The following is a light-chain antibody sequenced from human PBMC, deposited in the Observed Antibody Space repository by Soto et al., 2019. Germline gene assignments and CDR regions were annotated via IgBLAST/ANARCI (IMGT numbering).Light chain of an antibody. Sequence: EIVLTQSPGTLSLSPGERATLSCMSSQSVSSNYLAWYQQKPDQAPRLVIYDVSGRATGIPDRFSGSGSGTDFTLTISRLEPEDFAVYYCQQYGRSPTFGQGTKVEIK. J-gene: IGKJ1*01. CDR1: QSVSSNY. CDR2: DVS. CDR3: QQYGRSPT. V-gene: IGKV3-20*01.